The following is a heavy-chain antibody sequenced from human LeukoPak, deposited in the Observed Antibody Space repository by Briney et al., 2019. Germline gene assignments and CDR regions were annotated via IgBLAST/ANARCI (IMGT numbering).Heavy chain of an antibody. Sequence: PGGSLRLSCAASGFTFSSYGTHWVRQAPGKGLEWVAFIQYDESKKYYADSVKGRFTISRDNSKNTLYLQMNSLRAEDTAVYYCAKDFRIGSDYWGQGTLVTVSS. J-gene: IGHJ4*02. CDR1: GFTFSSYG. V-gene: IGHV3-30*02. CDR2: IQYDESKK. D-gene: IGHD3-10*01. CDR3: AKDFRIGSDY.